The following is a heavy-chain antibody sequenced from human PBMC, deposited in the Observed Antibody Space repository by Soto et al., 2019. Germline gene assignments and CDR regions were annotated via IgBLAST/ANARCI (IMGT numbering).Heavy chain of an antibody. Sequence: SGPTLVNPTQTLTLTCTVSGFSLTTDGMAVGWIRQPPGKALEWLALIYWNDDKRYSPSLRSRLTITRDTSKNQVVLTMTNMDPVDTAVYYCAKDTYSSSWYFWGQGTLVTVSS. J-gene: IGHJ4*02. CDR1: GFSLTTDGMA. CDR2: IYWNDDK. V-gene: IGHV2-5*01. CDR3: AKDTYSSSWYF. D-gene: IGHD6-13*01.